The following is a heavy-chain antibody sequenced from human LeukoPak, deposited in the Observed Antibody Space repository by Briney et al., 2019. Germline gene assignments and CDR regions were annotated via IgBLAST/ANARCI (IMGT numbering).Heavy chain of an antibody. CDR3: TKDAGYASDY. D-gene: IGHD2-15*01. V-gene: IGHV3-74*01. CDR2: IYSDRSRT. Sequence: GGSLRLSCAASGFSFSTTWMHWVRQAPGKGLEWVALIYSDRSRTTYADSVKGRFTISRDNAKNTVYLQMSSLRVEDTAVYFCTKDAGYASDYWGQGILVPVSS. CDR1: GFSFSTTW. J-gene: IGHJ4*02.